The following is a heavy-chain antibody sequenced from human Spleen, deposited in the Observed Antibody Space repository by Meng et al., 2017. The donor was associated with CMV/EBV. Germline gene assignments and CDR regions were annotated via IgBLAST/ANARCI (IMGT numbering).Heavy chain of an antibody. Sequence: GESLKISCAASGFTFSSYWMSWVRQAPGKGLEWVSSISSSSSYIYYADSVKGRFTISRDNAKNSLYLQMNSLRAEDTAVYYCARGGIGCCSSTSCYCDAGYWGQGTLVTDSS. CDR1: GFTFSSYW. CDR3: ARGGIGCCSSTSCYCDAGY. CDR2: ISSSSSYI. J-gene: IGHJ4*02. V-gene: IGHV3-21*01. D-gene: IGHD2-2*01.